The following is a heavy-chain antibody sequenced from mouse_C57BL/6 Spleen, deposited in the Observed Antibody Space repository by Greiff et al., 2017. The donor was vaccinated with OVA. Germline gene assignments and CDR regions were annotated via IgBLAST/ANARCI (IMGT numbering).Heavy chain of an antibody. J-gene: IGHJ3*01. CDR2: INPGSGGT. Sequence: VQGVESGAELVRPGTSVKVSCKASGYAFTNYLIEWVKQRPGQGLEWIGVINPGSGGTNYNEKFKGKATLTADKSSSTAYMQLSSLTSEDSAVYFCAIYYDYEGFAYWGQGTLVTVSA. CDR3: AIYYDYEGFAY. D-gene: IGHD2-4*01. CDR1: GYAFTNYL. V-gene: IGHV1-54*01.